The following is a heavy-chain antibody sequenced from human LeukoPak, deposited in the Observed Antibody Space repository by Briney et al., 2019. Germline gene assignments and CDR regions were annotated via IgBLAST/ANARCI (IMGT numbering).Heavy chain of an antibody. CDR1: GFTFSSYG. J-gene: IGHJ4*02. V-gene: IGHV3-64*01. CDR2: ITSNGGTT. Sequence: PGGSLRLSCAASGFTFSSYGMVWVRQAPGKGLEYVSGITSNGGTTHYGNSVKGRFTISRDNSKDTLYLQMGSLRSEDMAVYYCARGIRWASDYWGQGTLVTVAS. CDR3: ARGIRWASDY. D-gene: IGHD4-23*01.